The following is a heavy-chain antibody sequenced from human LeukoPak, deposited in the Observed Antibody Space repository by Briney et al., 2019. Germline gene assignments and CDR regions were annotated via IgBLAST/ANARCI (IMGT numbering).Heavy chain of an antibody. CDR1: GFIFSNYA. V-gene: IGHV3-23*01. J-gene: IGHJ4*02. Sequence: GGSLRLSCAASGFIFSNYAMSRVRQTPGKGLEWVSAISDNGDKTYYTESVKGRFSISRDNSKKTLYLQVNSLRAEDTAEYYCAKETVAVGGFVTIDYWGQGTLVTVSS. CDR2: ISDNGDKT. CDR3: AKETVAVGGFVTIDY. D-gene: IGHD2-21*01.